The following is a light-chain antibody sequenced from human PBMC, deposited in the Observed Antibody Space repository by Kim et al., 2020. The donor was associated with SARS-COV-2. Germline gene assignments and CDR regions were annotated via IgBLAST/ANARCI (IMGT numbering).Light chain of an antibody. V-gene: IGKV3-20*01. Sequence: EIVLTQSPGTLSLSPGERATLSCRASQSVTNNFLAWYQQTPDQAPRVLIYRASKRATGVPDRVSGSGSGTDFTLTITRLEPEDFAVYYCQQYSSSPPTFGGGTKVDIK. J-gene: IGKJ4*01. CDR1: QSVTNNF. CDR3: QQYSSSPPT. CDR2: RAS.